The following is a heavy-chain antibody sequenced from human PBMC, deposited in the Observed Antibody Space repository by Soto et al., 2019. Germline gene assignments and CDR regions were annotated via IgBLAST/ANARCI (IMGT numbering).Heavy chain of an antibody. CDR2: IYYSGST. D-gene: IGHD3-22*01. V-gene: IGHV4-31*03. CDR1: GGSISSGGYY. CDR3: ARDPDYYDSSGPPRE. Sequence: SETLSLTCTVSGGSISSGGYYWSWIRQHPGKGLEWIGYIYYSGSTYYNPPLKSRVTISVDTSKNQFSLKLSSVTAADTAVYYCARDPDYYDSSGPPREWGQGTLVTVSS. J-gene: IGHJ4*02.